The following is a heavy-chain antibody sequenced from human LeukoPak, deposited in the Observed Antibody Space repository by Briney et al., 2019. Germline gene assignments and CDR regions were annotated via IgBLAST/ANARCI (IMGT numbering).Heavy chain of an antibody. Sequence: PGGSLRLSCEGSGFTFSNYWMGWVRQAPGKGLQWVANIKTDGSEKYYVDSVKGRFTISRDNAKNSLYLQMNSLRAEDTAAYYCASGLLWFGELLDSAFDIWGQGTMVTVSS. J-gene: IGHJ3*02. CDR1: GFTFSNYW. D-gene: IGHD3-10*01. CDR3: ASGLLWFGELLDSAFDI. V-gene: IGHV3-7*01. CDR2: IKTDGSEK.